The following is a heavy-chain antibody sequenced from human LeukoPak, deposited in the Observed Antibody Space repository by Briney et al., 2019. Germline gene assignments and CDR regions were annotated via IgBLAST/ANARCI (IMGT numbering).Heavy chain of an antibody. CDR2: ISSSSSYT. CDR3: ARLAAARDY. D-gene: IGHD6-13*01. Sequence: GGSLRLSCAASGCTFSDYYMSWIRQAPGKGLEWVSYISSSSSYTNYADSVKGRFTISRDNAKNSLYLQMNSLRAEDTAVYYCARLAAARDYWGQGTLVTVSS. V-gene: IGHV3-11*06. CDR1: GCTFSDYY. J-gene: IGHJ4*02.